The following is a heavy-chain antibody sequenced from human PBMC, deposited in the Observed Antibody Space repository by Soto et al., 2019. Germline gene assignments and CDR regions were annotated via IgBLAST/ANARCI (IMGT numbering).Heavy chain of an antibody. V-gene: IGHV1-69*13. Sequence: VASVKVSCKASGGTFSSYAISWVRQAPGRGLEWMGGIIPIFGTANYAQKFQGRVTITADESTSTAYMELSSLRSEDTAVYYCARGRAIVVVPAAMRRSPDAFDIWGQGTMVTVSS. CDR3: ARGRAIVVVPAAMRRSPDAFDI. CDR2: IIPIFGTA. J-gene: IGHJ3*02. D-gene: IGHD2-2*01. CDR1: GGTFSSYA.